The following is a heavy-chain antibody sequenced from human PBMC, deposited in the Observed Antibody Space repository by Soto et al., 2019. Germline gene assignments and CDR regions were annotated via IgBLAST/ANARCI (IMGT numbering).Heavy chain of an antibody. CDR1: GDSMRNYY. CDR2: IFYSGST. J-gene: IGHJ4*01. CDR3: ARLKRGYSYGSIIDF. D-gene: IGHD5-18*01. Sequence: SETLSLTCTVSGDSMRNYYWSWIRQPPGTGLEYIGYIFYSGSTNYNPSLKSRVAISVDTSRNQFALKLRSVTAADTATYYCARLKRGYSYGSIIDFWGRGTLVTVSS. V-gene: IGHV4-59*01.